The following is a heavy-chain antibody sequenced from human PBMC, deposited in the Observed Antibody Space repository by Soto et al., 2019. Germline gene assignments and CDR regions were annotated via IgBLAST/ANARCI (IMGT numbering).Heavy chain of an antibody. Sequence: EVQLSESGGGLVQPGGSLSLSCAASGFTLSSYSMGWVRQAPGKGLEWVSAISGRDDSTNYADSVRGRFSISRDNSKNTLYLQMSSLRGENTATYYCAKSALSYAVECDNWGQGTLVTVSS. J-gene: IGHJ4*02. CDR1: GFTLSSYS. CDR2: ISGRDDST. CDR3: AKSALSYAVECDN. V-gene: IGHV3-23*01. D-gene: IGHD3-3*01.